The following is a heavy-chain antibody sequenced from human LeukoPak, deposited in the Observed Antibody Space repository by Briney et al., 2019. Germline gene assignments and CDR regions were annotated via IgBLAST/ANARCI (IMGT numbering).Heavy chain of an antibody. Sequence: GGSLRLSCAASDLTLSNVYMNWVRQAPGKGLVWVSRIDSPGSSTSYADSVKGRFTISRDNSKNTLYLQMNSLRAEDTAVYYCAKDLTGLDSSGYYYYYGMDVWGQGTTVTVSS. V-gene: IGHV3-74*01. CDR3: AKDLTGLDSSGYYYYYGMDV. J-gene: IGHJ6*02. CDR1: DLTLSNVY. D-gene: IGHD3-22*01. CDR2: IDSPGSST.